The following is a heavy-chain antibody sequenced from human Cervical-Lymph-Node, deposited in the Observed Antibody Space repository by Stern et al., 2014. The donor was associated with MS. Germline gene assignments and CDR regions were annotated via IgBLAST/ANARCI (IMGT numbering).Heavy chain of an antibody. D-gene: IGHD3-22*01. CDR3: ARVGYEESSGFFMY. V-gene: IGHV1-18*01. Sequence: QVQLVQSGAEVKKPGASVRVPCKASGYTFTMFGLSWVRQAPGQGLEWMGWISPYTAKANLAEKYQGRVTLTTDTSTDTAYMELRNLKSDDAAVYYCARVGYEESSGFFMYWGQGTLVTVSS. CDR2: ISPYTAKA. CDR1: GYTFTMFG. J-gene: IGHJ4*02.